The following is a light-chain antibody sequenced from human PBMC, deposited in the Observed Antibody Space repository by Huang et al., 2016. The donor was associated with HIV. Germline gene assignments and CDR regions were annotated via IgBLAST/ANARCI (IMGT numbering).Light chain of an antibody. CDR2: AAS. Sequence: DIQMTQSPSTLSASVGDRVTITCRASQNIRTWLAWYQQKPGKAPKLLIYAASTLQSGVPSRFSGSGSGTEFTLTISSLQPDDFATYHCQQYNSYPRTFGQGTKVEIK. CDR3: QQYNSYPRT. V-gene: IGKV1-5*01. CDR1: QNIRTW. J-gene: IGKJ2*01.